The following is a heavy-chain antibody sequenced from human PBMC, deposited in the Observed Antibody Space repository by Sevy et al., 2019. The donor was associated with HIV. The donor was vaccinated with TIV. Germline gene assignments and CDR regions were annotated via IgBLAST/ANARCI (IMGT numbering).Heavy chain of an antibody. J-gene: IGHJ4*02. Sequence: GGSLRLSCAASGFTFRSYGMHWVRQAPGKGLEWVAVISNDGGNQYYADSVKGRFTDSRDNSKKTVYLQMNSLRAEDTAVYYCAKDVSDGYNYFLDFWGQGALVTVSS. CDR3: AKDVSDGYNYFLDF. CDR1: GFTFRSYG. CDR2: ISNDGGNQ. V-gene: IGHV3-30*18. D-gene: IGHD5-12*01.